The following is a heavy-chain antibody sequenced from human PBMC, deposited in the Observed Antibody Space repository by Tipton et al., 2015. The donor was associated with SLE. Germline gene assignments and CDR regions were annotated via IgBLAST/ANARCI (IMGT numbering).Heavy chain of an antibody. Sequence: TLSLTCAVYGGPFSGYYWSWIRQSPGKGLEWIGEINHSGSTNYNPSLKSRVTISVDTSKNQFSLKLSSVTAADPAVYYCARRGSGYYASGRRWFDPWGQGTLVTVSS. J-gene: IGHJ5*02. CDR1: GGPFSGYY. CDR2: INHSGST. D-gene: IGHD3-10*01. V-gene: IGHV4-34*01. CDR3: ARRGSGYYASGRRWFDP.